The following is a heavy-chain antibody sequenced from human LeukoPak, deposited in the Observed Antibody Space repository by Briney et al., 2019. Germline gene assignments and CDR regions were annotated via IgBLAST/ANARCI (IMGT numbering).Heavy chain of an antibody. CDR1: GDSVSSNTAA. V-gene: IGHV6-1*01. D-gene: IGHD6-13*01. CDR2: TYYRSKWSN. J-gene: IGHJ4*02. Sequence: SQTLSLTCAISGDSVSSNTAAWNWLRQSPSRGLEWPGRTYYRSKWSNDYAVSVKSRITINADTSKNQFSLQLNSVTPEDTAVYYCARVSAGIRIDCWGQGILVTVSS. CDR3: ARVSAGIRIDC.